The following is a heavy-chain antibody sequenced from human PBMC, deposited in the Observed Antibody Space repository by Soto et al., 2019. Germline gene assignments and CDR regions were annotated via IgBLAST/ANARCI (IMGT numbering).Heavy chain of an antibody. D-gene: IGHD6-13*01. Sequence: QVQLVQSGAEVKKPGSSVKVSCKTSGGTFSSYAISWVRQAPGQGLEWMGGIVPFIDTTNYAQSFQGRVTINADQSTSTVHMELSGLRSEDTGVYYCARGSFSSSWRFDYWGQGTLVTVSS. V-gene: IGHV1-69*01. J-gene: IGHJ4*02. CDR3: ARGSFSSSWRFDY. CDR1: GGTFSSYA. CDR2: IVPFIDTT.